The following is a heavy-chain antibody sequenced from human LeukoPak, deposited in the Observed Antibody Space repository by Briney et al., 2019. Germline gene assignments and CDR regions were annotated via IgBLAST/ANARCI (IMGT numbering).Heavy chain of an antibody. D-gene: IGHD5-18*01. J-gene: IGHJ3*02. V-gene: IGHV3-30*04. CDR3: AREGARISYFDI. CDR1: GFTFSSYA. CDR2: ISYDGSNK. Sequence: GGSLRLSCAASGFTFSSYAMHWVRQAPGKGLEWVAVISYDGSNKYYADSVKGRFTISRDNSKNTLYLQMNSLRAEDTAVYYCAREGARISYFDIWGQGTMVTVSS.